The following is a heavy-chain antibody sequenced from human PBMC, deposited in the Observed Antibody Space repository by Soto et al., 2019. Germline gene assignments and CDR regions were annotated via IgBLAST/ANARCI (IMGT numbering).Heavy chain of an antibody. CDR1: GGSISSSSYY. CDR3: ASRPIIAAAGGINWFDP. Sequence: PSETLSLTCTVSGGSISSSSYYWGWIRQPPGKGLEWIGSIYYSGSTYYNPSLKSRVTISVDTSKNQFSLKLSSVTAADTAVYYCASRPIIAAAGGINWFDPWGQGTLVTVSS. V-gene: IGHV4-39*01. D-gene: IGHD6-13*01. J-gene: IGHJ5*02. CDR2: IYYSGST.